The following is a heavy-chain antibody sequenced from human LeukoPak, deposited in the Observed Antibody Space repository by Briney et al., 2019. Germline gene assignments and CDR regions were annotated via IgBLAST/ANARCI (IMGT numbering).Heavy chain of an antibody. J-gene: IGHJ3*02. V-gene: IGHV3-15*01. D-gene: IGHD4-11*01. CDR1: GFTFSNAW. CDR3: AKDPIRSNYDPGDAFDI. CDR2: IKSKTDGGTT. Sequence: PGGSLRLSCAASGFTFSNAWMSWVRQAPGKGLEWVGRIKSKTDGGTTDYAAPVKGRFTISRDDSKNTLYLQMNSLRAEDTAVYYCAKDPIRSNYDPGDAFDIWGQGTMVTVSS.